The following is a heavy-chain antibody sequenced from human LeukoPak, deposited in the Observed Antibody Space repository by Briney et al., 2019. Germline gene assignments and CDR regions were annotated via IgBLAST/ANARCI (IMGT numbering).Heavy chain of an antibody. CDR2: IRAYNGNT. D-gene: IGHD4-17*01. V-gene: IGHV1-18*01. J-gene: IGHJ4*02. Sequence: GASVKVSCKASGYTFTSYGISWVRQAPGQGLEWMGWIRAYNGNTNYAQKLQGRVTMTTDTSTSTAYMELRSLRSDDTAVYYCAAHDYGDYPYYFDYWGQGTLVTVSS. CDR1: GYTFTSYG. CDR3: AAHDYGDYPYYFDY.